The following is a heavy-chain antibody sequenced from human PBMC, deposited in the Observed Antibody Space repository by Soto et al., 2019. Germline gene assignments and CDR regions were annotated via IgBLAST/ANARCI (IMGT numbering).Heavy chain of an antibody. D-gene: IGHD1-26*01. CDR3: AGGGAGSGPFTWELPDH. Sequence: ASVTVSCQALGNTFTYRYLHWVRQAPGQALEWMGWITPFSGDVHYAQKFQERVTITRDRSINTAYMQMSSLRSEDTAMYFCAGGGAGSGPFTWELPDHWGQGTLVTVSS. V-gene: IGHV1-45*02. CDR2: ITPFSGDV. CDR1: GNTFTYRY. J-gene: IGHJ4*02.